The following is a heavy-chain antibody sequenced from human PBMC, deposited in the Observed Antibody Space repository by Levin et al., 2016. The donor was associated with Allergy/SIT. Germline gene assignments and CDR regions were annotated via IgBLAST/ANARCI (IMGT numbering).Heavy chain of an antibody. CDR2: IYPGDSDT. D-gene: IGHD2-21*01. CDR3: ARLPVVVIATTGGYYYYGMDV. V-gene: IGHV5-51*01. Sequence: GESLKISCKGSGYSFTSYWIGWVRQMPGKGLEWMGIIYPGDSDTTYSPSFQGQVTISADKSISTAYLQWSSLKDSDTAIYYCARLPVVVIATTGGYYYYGMDVWGQGTTVTVSS. J-gene: IGHJ6*02. CDR1: GYSFTSYW.